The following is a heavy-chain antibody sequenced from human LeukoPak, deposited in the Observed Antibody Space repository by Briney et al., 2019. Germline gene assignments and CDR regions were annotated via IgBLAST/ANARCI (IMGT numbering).Heavy chain of an antibody. J-gene: IGHJ3*01. CDR3: ARFWHCGFSTCWAVNGFDY. CDR1: GYSFIGYF. CDR2: IDSNSGET. V-gene: IGHV1-2*02. D-gene: IGHD2-21*01. Sequence: ASVKVSCKASGYSFIGYFIHWVRQAPGQGLEWMGWIDSNSGETHYAQKFQGRFTMTKDTSIKTAYMELSSLRSDDTAIYYCARFWHCGFSTCWAVNGFDYWGQGTEVTVSP.